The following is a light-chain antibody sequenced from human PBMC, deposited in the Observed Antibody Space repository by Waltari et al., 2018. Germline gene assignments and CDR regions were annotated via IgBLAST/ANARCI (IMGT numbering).Light chain of an antibody. J-gene: IGKJ5*01. CDR3: QQRSSWPLT. Sequence: DIQMTQSPSSLSASVGDRVTITCQASQDISNFLNWYQQKPGKAPKLLIYDASILQTGVPSRFRGRGSGSDFTLTISSLEPEDFATYYCQQRSSWPLTFGQGTRLDIK. CDR1: QDISNF. V-gene: IGKV1-33*01. CDR2: DAS.